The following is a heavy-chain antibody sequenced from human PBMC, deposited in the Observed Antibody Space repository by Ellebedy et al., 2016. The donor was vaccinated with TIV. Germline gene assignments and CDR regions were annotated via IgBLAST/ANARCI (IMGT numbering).Heavy chain of an antibody. CDR2: ITTSSTYK. D-gene: IGHD7-27*01. J-gene: IGHJ4*02. V-gene: IGHV3-21*06. CDR1: GFTFNTYN. CDR3: ATMGMEARVHRDY. Sequence: GESLKISCAASGFTFNTYNMNWVRQAPGKGLEWVSSITTSSTYKYYADSVKGRFTSSRDNARNSLYLQMDNLRVEDTAVYYCATMGMEARVHRDYWGQGTLVTVSS.